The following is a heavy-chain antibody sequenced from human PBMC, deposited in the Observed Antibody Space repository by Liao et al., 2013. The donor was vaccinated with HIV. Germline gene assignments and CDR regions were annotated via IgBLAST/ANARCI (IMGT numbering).Heavy chain of an antibody. Sequence: QVQLQESGPGLVKPSQTLSLTCTVSGGSISSASYYWSWIRQPAGKGLEWIGRIYTSGTTNYSPSLRSRVTIFVDTSKNQFSLKLSSVTAADTAVYYCARAGGLDYYYMDVWGKGTTVTVSS. CDR2: IYTSGTT. CDR1: GGSISSASYY. V-gene: IGHV4-61*02. CDR3: ARAGGLDYYYMDV. D-gene: IGHD1-26*01. J-gene: IGHJ6*03.